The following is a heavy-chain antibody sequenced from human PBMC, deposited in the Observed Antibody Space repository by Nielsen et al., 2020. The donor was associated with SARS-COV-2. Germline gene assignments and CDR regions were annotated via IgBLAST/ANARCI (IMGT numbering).Heavy chain of an antibody. Sequence: GESLKISCAASGFTFSSYGMHWVRQAPDKGLEWVAVIWYDGGNEYYADSVKGRFTISRDNSKNTLYVQMNSLRAEDTAVYFCAKGSVYMEYFDHWGQGTLVTVSS. D-gene: IGHD5-18*01. J-gene: IGHJ1*01. CDR3: AKGSVYMEYFDH. CDR2: IWYDGGNE. CDR1: GFTFSSYG. V-gene: IGHV3-33*06.